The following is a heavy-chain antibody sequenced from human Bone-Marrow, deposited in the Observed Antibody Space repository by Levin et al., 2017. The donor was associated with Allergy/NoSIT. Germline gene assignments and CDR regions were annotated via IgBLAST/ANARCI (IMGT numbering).Heavy chain of an antibody. D-gene: IGHD6-13*01. Sequence: GGSLRLSCAASGFTFSDYVMHWVRQAPGKGLEWVALISSDGNRKYFTDSMKGRFSISRDNSNNTLFLQMSSLRTDDTAVYYCARAPGSGLSWYRVGYWGQGTLVTVAS. V-gene: IGHV3-30-3*01. CDR2: ISSDGNRK. CDR3: ARAPGSGLSWYRVGY. J-gene: IGHJ4*02. CDR1: GFTFSDYV.